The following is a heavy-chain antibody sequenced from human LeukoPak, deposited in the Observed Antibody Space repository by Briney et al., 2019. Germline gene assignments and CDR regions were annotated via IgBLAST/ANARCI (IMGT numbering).Heavy chain of an antibody. D-gene: IGHD2-15*01. Sequence: PGGSLRLSCKASGFTFSDYWMHWVRQAPGKGPVWVSRIISDGSSVSYVDSVKGRFTISRDSSKNTLYLQMNSLRAEDTAVYYCAKDHCSAGSCYGAPDYWGQGTLVTVSS. CDR3: AKDHCSAGSCYGAPDY. V-gene: IGHV3-74*01. CDR2: IISDGSSV. CDR1: GFTFSDYW. J-gene: IGHJ4*02.